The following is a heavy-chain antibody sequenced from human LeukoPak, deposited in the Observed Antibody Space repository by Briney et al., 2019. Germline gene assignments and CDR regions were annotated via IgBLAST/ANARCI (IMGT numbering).Heavy chain of an antibody. CDR2: IWYDGSNK. J-gene: IGHJ6*02. CDR3: ARDTRDPGSYYYYYGMDV. V-gene: IGHV3-33*08. Sequence: GGSLRLSCAASGFTFSDYYMSWIRQAPGKGLEWVAVIWYDGSNKYYADSVKGRFTISRDNSKNTLYLQMNSLRAEDTAVYYCARDTRDPGSYYYYYGMDVWGQGTTVTVSS. D-gene: IGHD1-1*01. CDR1: GFTFSDYY.